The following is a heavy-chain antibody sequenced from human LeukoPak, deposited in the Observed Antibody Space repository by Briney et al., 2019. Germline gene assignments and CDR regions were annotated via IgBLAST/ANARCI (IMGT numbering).Heavy chain of an antibody. J-gene: IGHJ4*02. CDR3: ARAPNYYDSSGYYLGVMGIGY. V-gene: IGHV1-2*02. CDR2: INPNSGGT. D-gene: IGHD3-22*01. CDR1: GYTFTGYY. Sequence: ASVKVSCKASGYTFTGYYMHWVRQAPGQGLEWMGWINPNSGGTNYAQKFQGRVTMTRDTSISTAYMELSRLRSDDTAVYYCARAPNYYDSSGYYLGVMGIGYWGQGTLVTVSS.